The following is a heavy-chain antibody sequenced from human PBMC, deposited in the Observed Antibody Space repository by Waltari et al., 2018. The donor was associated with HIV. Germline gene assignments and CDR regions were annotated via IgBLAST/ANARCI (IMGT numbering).Heavy chain of an antibody. V-gene: IGHV3-74*01. J-gene: IGHJ3*02. D-gene: IGHD3-16*02. Sequence: EVQLVESGGGLVQPGGSLRLSCAASGFTFSSYWMHWVSQAPGKGLVWVSRISRDGSSTSYADSVKGRFTISRDNAKNTLYLQMNSLRAEDTAVYYCARLGYVWGSYRSPRAFDIWGQGTMVTVSS. CDR2: ISRDGSST. CDR1: GFTFSSYW. CDR3: ARLGYVWGSYRSPRAFDI.